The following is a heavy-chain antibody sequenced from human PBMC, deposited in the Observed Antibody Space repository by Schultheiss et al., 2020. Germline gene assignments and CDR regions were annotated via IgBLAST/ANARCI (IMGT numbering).Heavy chain of an antibody. CDR3: ARGRIRSAWIQLWYGIDY. Sequence: SETLSLTCTVSGGSISSGGYYWSWIRQHPGKGLEWIGYIYYSGSTYYNPSLKSRVTISVDTSKNQFSLKLSSVTAADTAVYYCARGRIRSAWIQLWYGIDYWGQGTLVTVSS. D-gene: IGHD5-18*01. J-gene: IGHJ4*02. V-gene: IGHV4-31*03. CDR2: IYYSGST. CDR1: GGSISSGGYY.